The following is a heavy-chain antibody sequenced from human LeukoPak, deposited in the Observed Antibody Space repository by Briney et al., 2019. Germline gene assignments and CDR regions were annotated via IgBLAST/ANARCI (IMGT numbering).Heavy chain of an antibody. CDR2: IKEDGSEK. V-gene: IGHV3-7*01. CDR3: ARDGPSDIGDSVDV. CDR1: GFMFSSYW. Sequence: GGSLRLSCAASGFMFSSYWMSWVRQAPGKGLEWVADIKEDGSEKSYVDSVKGRFTISRDNAKNSLYLQMTSLRAEDTAVYYCARDGPSDIGDSVDVWGKGTTVTISS. J-gene: IGHJ6*04. D-gene: IGHD2-15*01.